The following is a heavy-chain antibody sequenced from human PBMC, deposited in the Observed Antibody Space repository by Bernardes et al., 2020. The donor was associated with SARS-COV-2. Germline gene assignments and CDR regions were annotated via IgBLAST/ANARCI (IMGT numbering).Heavy chain of an antibody. D-gene: IGHD3-3*01. J-gene: IGHJ5*02. V-gene: IGHV4-39*01. CDR2: IYSSGNT. CDR1: GASSSGATFY. Sequence: SETLSLTCTVSGASSSGATFYWGWIRQPPGKGLEWIGNIYSSGNTYYNPSLKSRVTISVSTSKNQFSLKLRSVTAADTAVYYCARPNMIFGVVGWFDPWGQGTLVTVSS. CDR3: ARPNMIFGVVGWFDP.